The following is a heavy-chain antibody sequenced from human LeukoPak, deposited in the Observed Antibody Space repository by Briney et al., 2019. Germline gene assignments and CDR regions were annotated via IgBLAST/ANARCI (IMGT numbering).Heavy chain of an antibody. J-gene: IGHJ4*02. Sequence: PGGSPRLSCAASGFSFNAYWMAWVRQAPGTGLEWVGNINPAGSETFHVDPVKGRFSISRDNAKNSLYLQMNSLRAEDTAVYYCARSNWNSFDYWGQGTLVTVSS. CDR3: ARSNWNSFDY. CDR2: INPAGSET. V-gene: IGHV3-7*01. CDR1: GFSFNAYW. D-gene: IGHD1-20*01.